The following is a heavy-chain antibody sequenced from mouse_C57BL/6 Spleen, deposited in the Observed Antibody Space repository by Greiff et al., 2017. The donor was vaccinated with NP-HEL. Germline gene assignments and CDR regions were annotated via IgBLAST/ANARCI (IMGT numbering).Heavy chain of an antibody. CDR3: ARGGYGHYFDY. D-gene: IGHD1-1*02. J-gene: IGHJ2*01. CDR2: IDPSDSET. CDR1: GYTFTSYW. V-gene: IGHV1-52*01. Sequence: QVQLQQPGAELVRPGSSVKLSCKASGYTFTSYWMHWVKQRPIQGLEWIGNIDPSDSETHYNQKFKDKATLTVDKSSSTAYMQLSSLTSEDSAVYYCARGGYGHYFDYWAKAPLSQSPQ.